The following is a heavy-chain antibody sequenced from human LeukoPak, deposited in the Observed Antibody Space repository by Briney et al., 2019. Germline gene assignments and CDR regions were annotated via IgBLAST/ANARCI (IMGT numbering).Heavy chain of an antibody. D-gene: IGHD3-10*01. CDR3: AKGAGGSYGLYYFDY. V-gene: IGHV3-30*02. Sequence: GGSLRLSCAASGFTFSSYGMHWVRQAPGKGLEWVAFIRYDGSNKYYADSVKGRFTISRDNSKNTVYLQMHTLRAEDTAVYYCAKGAGGSYGLYYFDYWGQGALVTVSS. CDR2: IRYDGSNK. CDR1: GFTFSSYG. J-gene: IGHJ4*02.